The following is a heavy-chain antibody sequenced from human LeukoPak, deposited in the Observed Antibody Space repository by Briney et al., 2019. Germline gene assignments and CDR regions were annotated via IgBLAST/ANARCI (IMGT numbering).Heavy chain of an antibody. CDR1: GGSISSYY. J-gene: IGHJ3*02. V-gene: IGHV4-59*08. Sequence: SETPSLTCTVSGGSISSYYWSWIRQPPGKGLEWIGYIYYSGSTNYNPSLKSRVTISVDTSKNQFSLKLSSVTAADTAVYYCARLLGGPGAFDIWGQGTMVTVSS. CDR3: ARLLGGPGAFDI. D-gene: IGHD4-23*01. CDR2: IYYSGST.